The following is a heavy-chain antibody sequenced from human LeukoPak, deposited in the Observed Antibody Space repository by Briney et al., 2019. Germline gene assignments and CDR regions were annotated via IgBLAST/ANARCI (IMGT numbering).Heavy chain of an antibody. CDR1: GGSISSSSYY. J-gene: IGHJ4*02. Sequence: PSETLSLTCTVSGGSISSSSYYWGWIRQPPGKGLEWIGSIYYSGSTYYNPSLKSRVTISVDTSKNQFSLKLSSVTAADTAVYYCARHNIQYRAAGTSPFDYWGQGTLVTVSS. CDR3: ARHNIQYRAAGTSPFDY. CDR2: IYYSGST. D-gene: IGHD6-13*01. V-gene: IGHV4-39*01.